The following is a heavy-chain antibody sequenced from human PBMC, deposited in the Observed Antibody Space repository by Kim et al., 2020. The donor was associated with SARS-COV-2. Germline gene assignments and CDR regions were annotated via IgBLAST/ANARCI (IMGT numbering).Heavy chain of an antibody. V-gene: IGHV3-53*01. Sequence: GGSLRLSCAASGFTVSSNYMSWVRQAPGKGLEWVSVIYSGGSTYYADSVKGRFTISRDNSKNTLYLQMNSLRAEDTAVYYCARAVAGPFFDYWGQGTLVTVSS. CDR1: GFTVSSNY. CDR2: IYSGGST. J-gene: IGHJ4*02. CDR3: ARAVAGPFFDY. D-gene: IGHD6-19*01.